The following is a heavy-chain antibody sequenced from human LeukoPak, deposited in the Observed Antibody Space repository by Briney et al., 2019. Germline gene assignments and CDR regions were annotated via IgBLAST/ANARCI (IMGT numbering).Heavy chain of an antibody. V-gene: IGHV1-2*02. CDR2: INPNSGGT. CDR3: ARGDAFDI. CDR1: GFTFSSYD. Sequence: PGRSLRLSCAASGFTFSSYDMHWVRQAPGQGLEWMGWINPNSGGTNYAQKFQGRVTMTRDTSISTAYMELSRLRSDDTAVYYCARGDAFDIWGQGTMVTVSS. J-gene: IGHJ3*02.